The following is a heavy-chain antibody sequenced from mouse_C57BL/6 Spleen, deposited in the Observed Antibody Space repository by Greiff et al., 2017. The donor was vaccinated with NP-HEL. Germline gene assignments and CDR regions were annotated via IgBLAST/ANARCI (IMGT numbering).Heavy chain of an antibody. V-gene: IGHV1-26*01. J-gene: IGHJ4*01. CDR2: INPNNGGT. Sequence: EVQLQQSGPELVKPGASVKISCKASGYTFTDYYMNWVKQSHGKSLEWIGDINPNNGGTSYNQKFKGKATLTVDKSSSTAYMELRSLTSEDSAVYYCARLNDGYAMDYWGQGTSVTVSS. D-gene: IGHD2-12*01. CDR3: ARLNDGYAMDY. CDR1: GYTFTDYY.